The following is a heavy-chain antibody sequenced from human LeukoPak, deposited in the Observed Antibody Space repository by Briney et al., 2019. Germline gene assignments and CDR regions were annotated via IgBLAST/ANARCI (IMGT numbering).Heavy chain of an antibody. CDR1: GFTVSSNY. Sequence: PGGSLRLSCAASGFTVSSNYMSWVRHAPGKGLEWVSVIYSGGSTYYADSVKGRFTISRDNSKNTLYLQMNSLRAEDTAVYYCARSPRVRFDAFDIWGQGTMVTVSS. CDR2: IYSGGST. J-gene: IGHJ3*02. V-gene: IGHV3-53*01. CDR3: ARSPRVRFDAFDI. D-gene: IGHD3-3*01.